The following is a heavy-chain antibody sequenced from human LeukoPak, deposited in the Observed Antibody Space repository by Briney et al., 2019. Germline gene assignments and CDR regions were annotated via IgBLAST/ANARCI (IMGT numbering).Heavy chain of an antibody. Sequence: SETLSLTCTVSGGYISSSSHYWGWIRQSPGKGLEWIGSINYSGSTSYNPPLKSRVAISVDTSKNHFSLNLSSVTATDTAVFYCAKLRNRYFQFYMDVWGTGTTVTVSS. CDR1: GGYISSSSHY. CDR2: INYSGST. J-gene: IGHJ6*03. CDR3: AKLRNRYFQFYMDV. D-gene: IGHD3-9*01. V-gene: IGHV4-39*02.